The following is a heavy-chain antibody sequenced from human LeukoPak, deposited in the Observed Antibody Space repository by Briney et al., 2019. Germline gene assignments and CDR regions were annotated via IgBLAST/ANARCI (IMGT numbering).Heavy chain of an antibody. V-gene: IGHV5-51*01. CDR2: IYLDESNT. CDR3: ARQGGDYYYGMDV. D-gene: IGHD3-16*01. Sequence: GESLKISCQGSGYRFTSYWIGWVRQMPGKGLEWMGIIYLDESNTRYSPSFEGQVTISADNSISTAYLHWSSLKASDTATYYCARQGGDYYYGMDVWGQGTTVTVSS. J-gene: IGHJ6*02. CDR1: GYRFTSYW.